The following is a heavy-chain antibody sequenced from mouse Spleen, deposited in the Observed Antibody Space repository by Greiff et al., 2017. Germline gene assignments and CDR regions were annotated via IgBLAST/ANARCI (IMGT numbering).Heavy chain of an antibody. J-gene: IGHJ3*01. V-gene: IGHV5-17*01. Sequence: DVMLVESGGGLVKPGGSLKLSCAASGFTFSDYGMHWVRQAPEKGLEWVAYISSGSSTIYYADTVKGRFTISRDNAKNTLFLQMTSLRSEDTAMYYCARDDYDEGFAYWGQGTLVTVSA. CDR2: ISSGSSTI. CDR1: GFTFSDYG. D-gene: IGHD2-4*01. CDR3: ARDDYDEGFAY.